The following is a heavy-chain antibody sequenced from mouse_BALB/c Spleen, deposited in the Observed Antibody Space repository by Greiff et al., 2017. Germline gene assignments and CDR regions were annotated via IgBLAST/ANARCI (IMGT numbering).Heavy chain of an antibody. CDR3: ARRGYEDFDY. J-gene: IGHJ2*01. Sequence: EVKLMESGGGLVKPGGSLKLSCAASGFAFSSYDMSWVRQTPEKRLEWVAYISSGGGSTYYPDTVKGRFTISRDNPKNTLFLQMTSLRSEDTAMYCCARRGYEDFDYWGQGTTLTVSS. CDR1: GFAFSSYD. D-gene: IGHD2-14*01. V-gene: IGHV5-12-1*01. CDR2: ISSGGGST.